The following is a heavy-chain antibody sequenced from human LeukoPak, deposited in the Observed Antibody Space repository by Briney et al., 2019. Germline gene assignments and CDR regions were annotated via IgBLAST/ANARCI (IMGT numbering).Heavy chain of an antibody. Sequence: GGSLRLSCVISGITLSNYGMSWVRQAPGKGLEWVSGISERGGSTNYADSVKGRFIISRDNSKNTMYLQMNSVRAEDTAVSFCAKRGVVIRGVIIIGFHKEAYYFDCWGQGILVTVSS. CDR2: ISERGGST. D-gene: IGHD3-10*01. CDR1: GITLSNYG. J-gene: IGHJ4*02. V-gene: IGHV3-23*01. CDR3: AKRGVVIRGVIIIGFHKEAYYFDC.